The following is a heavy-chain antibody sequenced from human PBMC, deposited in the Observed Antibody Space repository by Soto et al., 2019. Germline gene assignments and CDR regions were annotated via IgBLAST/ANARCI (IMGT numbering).Heavy chain of an antibody. CDR1: GGSISGYY. CDR2: VYYSGST. D-gene: IGHD5-12*01. V-gene: IGHV4-59*01. CDR3: AKYRRTEADGYTLDF. J-gene: IGHJ4*02. Sequence: SETLSLTCTISGGSISGYYWSWIRQPPGKGLEWIGYVYYSGSTNYNPSLESRVTISIDTSKNQFSLKLTSVTAADTAVYYCAKYRRTEADGYTLDFWGQGTLVTVSS.